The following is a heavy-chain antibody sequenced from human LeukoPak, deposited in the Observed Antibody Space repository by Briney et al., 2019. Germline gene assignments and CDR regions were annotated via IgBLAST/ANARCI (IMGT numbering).Heavy chain of an antibody. CDR1: GGSISDYY. V-gene: IGHV4-59*01. CDR2: ISNKGKT. D-gene: IGHD1-20*01. Sequence: SETLSLTCTVSGGSISDYYWIWIRQPPGKGLEWVGHISNKGKTNYSPSLNSRVTISVDKSRNQFSLNLSSVTAADTAVYYCAREYNSLSGRNWFDPWGQGTLVTVSS. J-gene: IGHJ5*02. CDR3: AREYNSLSGRNWFDP.